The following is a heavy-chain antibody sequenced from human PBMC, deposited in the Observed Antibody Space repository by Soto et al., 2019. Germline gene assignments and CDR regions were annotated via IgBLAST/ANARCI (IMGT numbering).Heavy chain of an antibody. CDR2: VWYDGSNK. CDR1: GFTFRTYG. D-gene: IGHD3-16*01. V-gene: IGHV3-33*01. Sequence: GGSLRLSCAASGFTFRTYGMHWVRQAPGKGLEWVAIVWYDGSNKYYAESVKGRFTISRDNSKNTLYLQMNSLRAEDTAVYYCARDGTFGAKGGSLDIWGQGTMVTVSS. J-gene: IGHJ3*02. CDR3: ARDGTFGAKGGSLDI.